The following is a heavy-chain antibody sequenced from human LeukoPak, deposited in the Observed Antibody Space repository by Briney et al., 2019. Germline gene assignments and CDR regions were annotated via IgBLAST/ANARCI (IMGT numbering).Heavy chain of an antibody. CDR3: ARDRAPYSSSSGQVY. CDR1: GFTVSSNY. J-gene: IGHJ4*02. CDR2: IYSGDST. Sequence: GGSLRLSCAASGFTVSSNYMSWVRQAPGKGLEWVSVIYSGDSTYYADSVKGRFTISRDNSKNTLYLQMNSLRAEDTAVYYCARDRAPYSSSSGQVYWGQGTLVTVSS. V-gene: IGHV3-53*01. D-gene: IGHD6-6*01.